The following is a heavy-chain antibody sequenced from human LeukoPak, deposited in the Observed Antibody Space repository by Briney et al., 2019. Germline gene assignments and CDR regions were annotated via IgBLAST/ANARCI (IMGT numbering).Heavy chain of an antibody. CDR3: AAGHLDSYCSSTSCYGTFDY. D-gene: IGHD2-2*01. V-gene: IGHV1-58*01. J-gene: IGHJ4*02. CDR2: IVVGSGNT. CDR1: GFTFTSSA. Sequence: SVKVSCKASGFTFTSSAVQWVRQARGQRLEWIGWIVVGSGNTNYAQKFQERVTITRDMSTSTAYMELGSLRSEDTAVYYCAAGHLDSYCSSTSCYGTFDYWGQGTLVTVSS.